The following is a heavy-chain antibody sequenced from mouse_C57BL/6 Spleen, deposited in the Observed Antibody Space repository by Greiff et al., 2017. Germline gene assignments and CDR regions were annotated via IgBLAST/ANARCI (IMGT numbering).Heavy chain of an antibody. CDR1: GYTFTSYW. CDR2: IDPSDSYT. D-gene: IGHD1-1*01. J-gene: IGHJ1*03. V-gene: IGHV1-50*01. CDR3: ARSYYGSSYGYFDV. Sequence: QVQLKQSGAELVKPGASVKLSCKASGYTFTSYWMQWVKQRPGQGLEWIGEIDPSDSYTNYNQKFKGKATLTVDTSSSTAYMQLSSLTSEDSAVYYCARSYYGSSYGYFDVWGTGTTVTVSS.